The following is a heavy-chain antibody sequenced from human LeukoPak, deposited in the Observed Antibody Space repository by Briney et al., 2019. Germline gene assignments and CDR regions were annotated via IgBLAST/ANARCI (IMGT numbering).Heavy chain of an antibody. V-gene: IGHV3-7*05. J-gene: IGHJ4*02. CDR1: GFTFSSYW. D-gene: IGHD6-19*01. CDR2: INRDGSEK. Sequence: PGGSLRLSCAASGFTFSSYWMSWVRQAPGKGLEWVANINRDGSEKYYVDSVKGRFTISRDNAKNSLSLQMNSLRVEDTAVYYCARERTGWTNSFDYWGQGTLVTVPS. CDR3: ARERTGWTNSFDY.